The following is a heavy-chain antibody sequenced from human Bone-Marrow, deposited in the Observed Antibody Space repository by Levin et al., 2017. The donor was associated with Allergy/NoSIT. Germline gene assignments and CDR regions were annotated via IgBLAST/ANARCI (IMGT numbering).Heavy chain of an antibody. Sequence: HPGGSLRLSCAASGFTFSNYAVHWVRQAPGKGLEWVAVISYDGSTKYYADSVKGRFTISRDNSENTVYLQMNSLRAEDTAVYYCARNDDMYRTAVGWFDPWGQGTLVTVSS. CDR3: ARNDDMYRTAVGWFDP. D-gene: IGHD3-9*01. CDR1: GFTFSNYA. CDR2: ISYDGSTK. J-gene: IGHJ5*02. V-gene: IGHV3-30-3*01.